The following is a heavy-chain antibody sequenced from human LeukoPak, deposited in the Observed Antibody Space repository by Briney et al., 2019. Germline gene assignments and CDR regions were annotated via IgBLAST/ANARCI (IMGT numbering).Heavy chain of an antibody. V-gene: IGHV1-18*04. CDR1: GYTFTGYY. D-gene: IGHD6-6*01. Sequence: ASVKVSCKASGYTFTGYYMHWVRQAPGQGLEWMGWISAYNGNTNYAQKLQGRVTMTTDTSTSTAYMELRSLRSDDTAVYYCAREGIAARKGRNWFDPWGQGTLVTVSS. J-gene: IGHJ5*02. CDR3: AREGIAARKGRNWFDP. CDR2: ISAYNGNT.